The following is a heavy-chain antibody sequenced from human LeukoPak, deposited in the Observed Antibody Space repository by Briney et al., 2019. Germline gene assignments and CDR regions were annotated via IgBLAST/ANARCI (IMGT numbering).Heavy chain of an antibody. J-gene: IGHJ3*02. Sequence: PETLSLTCAVYGGSFSGYYWSWIRQPPGKGLEWIGEINHSGSTNYNPSLKSRVTISVDTSKNQFSLKLSSVTAADTAVYYCARGGGSGYTIWGQGTMVTVSS. D-gene: IGHD3-3*01. V-gene: IGHV4-34*01. CDR2: INHSGST. CDR3: ARGGGSGYTI. CDR1: GGSFSGYY.